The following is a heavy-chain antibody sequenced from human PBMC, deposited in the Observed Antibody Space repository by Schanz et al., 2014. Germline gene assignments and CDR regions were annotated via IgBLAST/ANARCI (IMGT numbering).Heavy chain of an antibody. J-gene: IGHJ6*02. CDR1: GFTFKNYG. CDR3: AKQFLSYFFYGMDV. Sequence: QLQLVESGGGVVQPGGSLKLSCVASGFTFKNYGIHWVRQALGKGLEWLTFIPFHASNKYYADSVKGRFTISRDNSKNTVYLQMDSLRAEDTAVYYCAKQFLSYFFYGMDVWGQGTTVSVSS. CDR2: IPFHASNK. V-gene: IGHV3-30*02.